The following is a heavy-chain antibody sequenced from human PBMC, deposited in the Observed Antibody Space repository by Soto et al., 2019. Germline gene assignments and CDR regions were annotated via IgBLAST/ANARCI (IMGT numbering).Heavy chain of an antibody. V-gene: IGHV1-18*01. CDR2: ISPYNGNT. J-gene: IGHJ4*02. CDR3: TRPGGTYWSNGVCYEAAYFEQ. D-gene: IGHD2-8*01. Sequence: SSVKVSCKASGYSFTNNGITWVRQAPGQGLEWMGWISPYNGNTNYAQNFQGRVTLTTDTSTSTAYMELGRMISDDTAVYYCTRPGGTYWSNGVCYEAAYFEQWGQGILVTVSS. CDR1: GYSFTNNG.